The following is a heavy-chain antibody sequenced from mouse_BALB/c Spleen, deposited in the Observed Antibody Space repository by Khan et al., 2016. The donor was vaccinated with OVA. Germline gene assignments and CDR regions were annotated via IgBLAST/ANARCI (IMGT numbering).Heavy chain of an antibody. CDR3: ARRTTEYAFDY. CDR1: GYTFSSHT. CDR2: INPRSGYT. J-gene: IGHJ4*01. Sequence: QVQLKQSGAELARPGASVKMSCKASGYTFSSHTMHWVKQRPGQGLEWIGYINPRSGYTQYNQKFNDKATLTADISSSTAYMQLSSLTSEDSAVYYCARRTTEYAFDYWGQGTSVTVSS. V-gene: IGHV1-4*01. D-gene: IGHD2-14*01.